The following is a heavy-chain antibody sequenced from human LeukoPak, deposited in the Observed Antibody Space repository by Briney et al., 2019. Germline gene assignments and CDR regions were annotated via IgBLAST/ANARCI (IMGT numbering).Heavy chain of an antibody. Sequence: GALLLSCAVSGFSIINYWMTWVRQAPGKGLEWVANIKGDGSERYVDSVKGRFTISRDNAKNSLYLQMNSLRAEDTAVYYCVRQAGVSWGQGTLVTVSS. J-gene: IGHJ5*02. V-gene: IGHV3-7*01. CDR2: IKGDGSER. CDR3: VRQAGVS. CDR1: GFSIINYW. D-gene: IGHD6-19*01.